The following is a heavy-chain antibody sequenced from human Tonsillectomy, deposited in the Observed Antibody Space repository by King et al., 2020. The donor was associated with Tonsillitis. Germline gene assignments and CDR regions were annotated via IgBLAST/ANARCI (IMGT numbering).Heavy chain of an antibody. V-gene: IGHV3-20*04. Sequence: LVESGGGVVRPGGSLRLSCAASGFTFDDYGMSWVRQAPGKGLEWVANINWNGGSTGYADSVKGRFTISRDNAKNSLYLQMNSLRAEDTALYYCARRQSMSIVLMLYALDYWGQGTLVTVSS. D-gene: IGHD2-8*01. CDR1: GFTFDDYG. J-gene: IGHJ4*02. CDR3: ARRQSMSIVLMLYALDY. CDR2: INWNGGST.